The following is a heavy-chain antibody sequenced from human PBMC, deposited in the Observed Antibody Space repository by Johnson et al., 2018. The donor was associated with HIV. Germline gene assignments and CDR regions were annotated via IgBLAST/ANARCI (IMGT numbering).Heavy chain of an antibody. CDR3: TTDWEYYYGSGKLDAFDI. J-gene: IGHJ3*02. V-gene: IGHV3-15*01. CDR1: GFRFSNAW. Sequence: VQLVESGGGLVKPGDSLRLSCTASGFRFSNAWMGWVRQAPGKGLEWLGRIKSKTGGGTTSYAAPVKGRFTISRDDSKDTVYLHMNSLKVDDTAVYYCTTDWEYYYGSGKLDAFDIWGQGIMVTVSS. D-gene: IGHD3-10*01. CDR2: IKSKTGGGTT.